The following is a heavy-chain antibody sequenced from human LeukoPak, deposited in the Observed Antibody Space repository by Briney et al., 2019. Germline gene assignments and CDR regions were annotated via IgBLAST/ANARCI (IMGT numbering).Heavy chain of an antibody. D-gene: IGHD3-10*01. CDR3: ARDTYYTSGTYYIDYFDS. J-gene: IGHJ4*02. V-gene: IGHV4-59*11. Sequence: PSETLSLTCTVSGGSMCSHYWSWVRQPPGKALEWIGYISHGGQTLSNPSLSSRVTISVDTSNNQFSLKLTSVTAADTAVYFCARDTYYTSGTYYIDYFDSWGQGALVTVSS. CDR2: ISHGGQT. CDR1: GGSMCSHY.